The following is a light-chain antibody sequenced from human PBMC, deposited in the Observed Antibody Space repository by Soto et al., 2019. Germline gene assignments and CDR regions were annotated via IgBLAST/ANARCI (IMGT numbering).Light chain of an antibody. CDR2: GVS. CDR1: QSLRSSY. V-gene: IGKV3-20*01. Sequence: EIVLTQSPGTLSLSPGERATLSCRASQSLRSSYLAWYQQKPGQAPRVLIYGVSNRVAGIPDRFSGSGSGTDFTLTISRLEPEDFAVYYCQRYDNWPLTFGGGTKVDIK. CDR3: QRYDNWPLT. J-gene: IGKJ4*01.